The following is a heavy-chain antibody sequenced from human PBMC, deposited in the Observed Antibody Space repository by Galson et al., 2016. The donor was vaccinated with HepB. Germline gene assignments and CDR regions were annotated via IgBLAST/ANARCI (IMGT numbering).Heavy chain of an antibody. CDR2: IYYSGRT. V-gene: IGHV4-59*08. D-gene: IGHD2-21*02. Sequence: SETLSLTCTVSGGSISSFYWSWIRQPPGKGLEWIGYIYYSGRTHYNPSLKSRLTISVDTSKNQFSLKLSPVTAADTAVYFCAKHMMVTSNSFYYGMGVWGQGTTVTVSS. CDR1: GGSISSFY. CDR3: AKHMMVTSNSFYYGMGV. J-gene: IGHJ6*02.